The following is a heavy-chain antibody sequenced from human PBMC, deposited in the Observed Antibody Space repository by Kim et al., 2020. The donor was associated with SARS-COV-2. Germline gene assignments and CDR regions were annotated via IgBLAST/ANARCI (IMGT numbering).Heavy chain of an antibody. Sequence: SVKVSCKASGGTFSSYAISWVRQAPGQGLEWMGGIIPIFGTANYAQKFQGRVTIXADESTSTAYMXLSSLISEDTAVYYCARENYYYDSSGYSEHQYWGQGXXVTVSS. J-gene: IGHJ4*02. CDR1: GGTFSSYA. V-gene: IGHV1-69*13. CDR3: ARENYYYDSSGYSEHQY. CDR2: IIPIFGTA. D-gene: IGHD3-22*01.